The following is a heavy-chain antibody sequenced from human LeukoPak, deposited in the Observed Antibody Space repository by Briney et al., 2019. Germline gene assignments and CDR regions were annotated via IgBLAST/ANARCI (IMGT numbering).Heavy chain of an antibody. D-gene: IGHD2-2*01. CDR2: ISAYNGNT. V-gene: IGHV1-18*01. J-gene: IGHJ4*02. CDR3: ARGGGVVVPAASFDY. Sequence: ASVKVSCKASGYTFTSYGISWVRQAPGQGLEWMGWISAYNGNTNYAQKLQGRVTMTTHTSTSTAYMELRSLRSDDTAVYYCARGGGVVVPAASFDYWGQGTLVTVSS. CDR1: GYTFTSYG.